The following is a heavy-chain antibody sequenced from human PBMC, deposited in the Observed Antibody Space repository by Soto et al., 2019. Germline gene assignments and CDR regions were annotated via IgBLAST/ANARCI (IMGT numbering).Heavy chain of an antibody. CDR1: GYTFTRSG. CDR3: ARAGVAPYYYYGMDV. Sequence: QVQLEQSGAEVKKPGASVKVSCKSSGYTFTRSGISWVRQAPGQGPEWMGWISSYNGDTNYAQTFQGRVTMTTDSSTSTAYMELRRLRSYDTAGYYCARAGVAPYYYYGMDVWGQGTPVTFSS. V-gene: IGHV1-18*01. D-gene: IGHD5-12*01. CDR2: ISSYNGDT. J-gene: IGHJ6*02.